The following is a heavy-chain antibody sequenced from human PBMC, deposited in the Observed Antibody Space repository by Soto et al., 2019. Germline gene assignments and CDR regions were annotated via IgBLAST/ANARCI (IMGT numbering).Heavy chain of an antibody. V-gene: IGHV3-48*02. Sequence: VGSLRLSCPASGFTFSTYSVNWVRQAPGKGLEWVSYISGSGSPIDYADSVKGRFIVSRDNAKNSLYLQMNSLRDEDTAVYYCARDHEYAFDFWGQGILVTVSS. D-gene: IGHD2-2*01. CDR1: GFTFSTYS. J-gene: IGHJ4*02. CDR2: ISGSGSPI. CDR3: ARDHEYAFDF.